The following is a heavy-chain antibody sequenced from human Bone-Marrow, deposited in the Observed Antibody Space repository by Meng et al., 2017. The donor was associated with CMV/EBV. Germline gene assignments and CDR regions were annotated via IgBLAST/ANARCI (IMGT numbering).Heavy chain of an antibody. J-gene: IGHJ4*02. V-gene: IGHV4-4*02. Sequence: GSLISSNWWSWVRQPPGKGLEWIGEIYHSGSTNYNPSLKSRVTISVDKSKNQFSLKLSSVTAADTAVYYCARENPYYDFWSGYYADYWGQGTLVTVSS. CDR3: ARENPYYDFWSGYYADY. CDR1: GSLISSNW. CDR2: IYHSGST. D-gene: IGHD3-3*01.